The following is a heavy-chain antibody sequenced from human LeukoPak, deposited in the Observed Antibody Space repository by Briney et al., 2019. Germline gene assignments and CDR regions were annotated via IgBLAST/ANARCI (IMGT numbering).Heavy chain of an antibody. J-gene: IGHJ3*02. CDR2: IYYSGST. CDR1: GGSVSSGSYY. CDR3: AREGYCSGGSCYTYAFDI. D-gene: IGHD2-15*01. V-gene: IGHV4-61*01. Sequence: SETLSLTCTVSGGSVSSGSYYWSWIRQPPGKGLEWIGYIYYSGSTNYNPSLKSRVTISVDTSKNQFSLKLSSVTAADTAVYYCAREGYCSGGSCYTYAFDIWGQGTMVTVSS.